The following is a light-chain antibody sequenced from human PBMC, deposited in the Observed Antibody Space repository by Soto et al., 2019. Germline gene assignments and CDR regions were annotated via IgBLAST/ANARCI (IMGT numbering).Light chain of an antibody. J-gene: IGKJ1*01. CDR2: GAS. CDR1: QSVSSSY. V-gene: IGKV3-20*01. CDR3: QQYGSLPPWT. Sequence: EIVLTQSPGTLSLSPGERATLSCRTSQSVSSSYLAWYQQKPGQAPRLLICGASSRATGIPDRFSGSGSGTDFTLTISRLEPEDFAVYYCQQYGSLPPWTFGQGTKVEIK.